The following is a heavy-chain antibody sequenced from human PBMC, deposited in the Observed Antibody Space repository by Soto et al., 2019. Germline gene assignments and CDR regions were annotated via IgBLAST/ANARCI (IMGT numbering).Heavy chain of an antibody. CDR1: GFTFSSYG. V-gene: IGHV3-30*18. CDR3: AKDRRGPMSSGSYLDY. Sequence: GGSLRLSCAASGFTFSSYGMHWVRQAPGKGLEWVAVISYDGSNKYYADSVKGRFTISRDNAKNSLYLQMNSLRAEDTALYYCAKDRRGPMSSGSYLDYWGQGTLVTVSS. CDR2: ISYDGSNK. J-gene: IGHJ4*02. D-gene: IGHD3-10*01.